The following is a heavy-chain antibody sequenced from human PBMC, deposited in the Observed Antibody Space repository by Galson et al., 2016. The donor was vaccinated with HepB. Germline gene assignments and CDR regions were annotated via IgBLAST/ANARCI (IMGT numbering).Heavy chain of an antibody. Sequence: SLRLSCAASGFIVSSNYMTWVRQAPGKGLEWVSIIYISGSTDYADSVKGRFTISRDNSKNTLYLQMNSLRAEDTAVYYCAKAGGKNYTPFNPWGQGTLVTVSS. CDR3: AKAGGKNYTPFNP. CDR1: GFIVSSNY. V-gene: IGHV3-66*03. J-gene: IGHJ5*02. CDR2: IYISGST. D-gene: IGHD2-2*02.